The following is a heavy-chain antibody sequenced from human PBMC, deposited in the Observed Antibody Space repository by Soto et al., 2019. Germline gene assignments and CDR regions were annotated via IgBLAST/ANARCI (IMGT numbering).Heavy chain of an antibody. CDR2: VYYSGNT. J-gene: IGHJ4*02. CDR3: AAPPRY. CDR1: GGSLSSYY. Sequence: PSETLSLTCTVSGGSLSSYYWTWIRQPPGKGLEWIGYVYYSGNTNYNPSLKSRVTISVDTSKNQFSLKLGSVTAADTAVYYCAAPPRYWGQGTLVTVSS. V-gene: IGHV4-59*01. D-gene: IGHD6-6*01.